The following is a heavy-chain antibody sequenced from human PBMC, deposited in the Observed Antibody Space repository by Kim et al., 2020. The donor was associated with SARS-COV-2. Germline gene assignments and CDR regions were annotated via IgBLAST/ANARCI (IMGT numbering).Heavy chain of an antibody. V-gene: IGHV3-53*04. Sequence: GGSLRLSCAASGFTVSSNYMSWVRQAPGKGLEWVSVIYSGGSTYYADSVKGRFTISRHNSKNTLYLQMNSLRAEDTAVYYCARVASHSSSWYWFDPWGQGTLVTVSS. D-gene: IGHD6-13*01. J-gene: IGHJ5*02. CDR2: IYSGGST. CDR3: ARVASHSSSWYWFDP. CDR1: GFTVSSNY.